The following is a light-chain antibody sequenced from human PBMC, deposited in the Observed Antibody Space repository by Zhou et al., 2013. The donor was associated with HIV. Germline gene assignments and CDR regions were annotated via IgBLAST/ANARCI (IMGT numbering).Light chain of an antibody. CDR2: GAS. CDR1: QSVSSNY. J-gene: IGKJ2*01. CDR3: HRYDRSPPGT. V-gene: IGKV3-20*01. Sequence: EIVLMQSPGTLSLSPGERATLSCRASQSVSSNYLAWYQQKPGQAPRLLIYGASNRATGIPDRFSGSGSGTDFTLTISRLEPEDLAVYYCHRYDRSPPGTFGQGTKLEIK.